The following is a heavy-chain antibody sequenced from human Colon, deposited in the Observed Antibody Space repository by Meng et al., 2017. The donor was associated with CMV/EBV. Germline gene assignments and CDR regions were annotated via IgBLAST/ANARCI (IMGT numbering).Heavy chain of an antibody. J-gene: IGHJ4*02. D-gene: IGHD1-1*01. CDR3: ARGRPNWSGVLDY. CDR2: ISGSTGYT. CDR1: GYTFTSYG. Sequence: QGQLGQSGAEVKEPGASVLVSCRSSGYTFTSYGINWVRQAPGQGLEWMGWISGSTGYTNRAQKFQGRVTMTTDTSTSTAYLALTSLPSNDTAVYYCARGRPNWSGVLDYWGQGTLVTVSS. V-gene: IGHV1-18*01.